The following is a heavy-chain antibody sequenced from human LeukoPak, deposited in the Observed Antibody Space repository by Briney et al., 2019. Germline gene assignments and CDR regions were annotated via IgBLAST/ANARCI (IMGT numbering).Heavy chain of an antibody. CDR2: IYDSGST. V-gene: IGHV4-30-4*01. CDR3: ARGCSGGSCYGAFDI. D-gene: IGHD2-15*01. Sequence: SETLSLTCTVSGASIRSGDYYWSWIRQPPGKGLGWIGYIYDSGSTYYNPSLKSRITISVDTSENRFSLKLSSVTATDTAVYYCARGCSGGSCYGAFDIWGQGTMVTVSS. CDR1: GASIRSGDYY. J-gene: IGHJ3*02.